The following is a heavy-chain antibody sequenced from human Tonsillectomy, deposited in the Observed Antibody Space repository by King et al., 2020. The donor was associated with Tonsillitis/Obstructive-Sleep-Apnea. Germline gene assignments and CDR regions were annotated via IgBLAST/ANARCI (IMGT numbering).Heavy chain of an antibody. Sequence: VQLVESGGGLVQPGGSRRLSCAASGFTFSSYALSWGRQAPGKGLEWVSAISGSGGSTDYADSVKGRATFSRDNSKNTLYLQMNSLSADDTAVDYCATERFCTSTSRYSSTREQTAWMVDYWGQGTPVTVSS. CDR1: GFTFSSYA. CDR3: ATERFCTSTSRYSSTREQTAWMVDY. V-gene: IGHV3-23*04. D-gene: IGHD2-2*02. CDR2: ISGSGGST. J-gene: IGHJ4*02.